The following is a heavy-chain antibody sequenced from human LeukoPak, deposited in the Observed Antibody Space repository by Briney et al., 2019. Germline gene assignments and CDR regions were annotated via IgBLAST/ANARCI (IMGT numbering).Heavy chain of an antibody. V-gene: IGHV4-4*07. CDR1: GGSISSYY. CDR2: IYTSGST. D-gene: IGHD3-10*01. CDR3: ARGSSSGSYYTTAYNWFDP. J-gene: IGHJ5*02. Sequence: SETLSLTCTVSGGSISSYYWGWIRQPAGKGLEWIGRIYTSGSTNYNPSLKSRVTMSVDTSKNQFSLKLSSVTAADTAVYYCARGSSSGSYYTTAYNWFDPWGQGTLVTVSS.